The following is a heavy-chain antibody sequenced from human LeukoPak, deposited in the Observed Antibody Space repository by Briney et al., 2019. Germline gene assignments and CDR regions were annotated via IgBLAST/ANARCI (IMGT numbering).Heavy chain of an antibody. CDR2: IYYSGST. CDR3: ARGSRELYYFDY. J-gene: IGHJ4*02. CDR1: GGSISSYY. Sequence: SETLSLTCTVSGGSISSYYWSWIRQPPGKGLEWIGYIYYSGSTNYNPSLKSRVTISVDTSKNRFSLKLSSVTAADTAVYYCARGSRELYYFDYWGQGTLVTVSS. D-gene: IGHD1-7*01. V-gene: IGHV4-59*01.